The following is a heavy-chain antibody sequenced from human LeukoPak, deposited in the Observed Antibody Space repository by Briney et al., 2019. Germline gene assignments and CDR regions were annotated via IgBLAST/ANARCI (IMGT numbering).Heavy chain of an antibody. CDR3: ATKQWLAPPPDS. CDR1: GFTFSKYW. J-gene: IGHJ4*02. Sequence: GSLRLSCAASGFTFSKYWMLWVRPAPGKGLESVSRINTDGTVTTYADSVKGRFTVSRDNADNTMFLQMNSVRDEDTAVYYCATKQWLAPPPDSWGQGTPVTVSS. V-gene: IGHV3-74*01. CDR2: INTDGTVT. D-gene: IGHD6-19*01.